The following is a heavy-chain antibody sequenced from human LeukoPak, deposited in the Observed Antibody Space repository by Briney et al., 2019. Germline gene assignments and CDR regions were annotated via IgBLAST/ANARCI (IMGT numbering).Heavy chain of an antibody. Sequence: GVSLRLSCAASGFTFSSYAMSWVRQAPGKGLEWVSAISGSGGSTYYADSVKGRFTISRDNSKNTLYLQMNSLRAEDTAVYYCAKPTHDYGDYGAPPYYFDYWGQGTLVTVSS. CDR3: AKPTHDYGDYGAPPYYFDY. CDR1: GFTFSSYA. V-gene: IGHV3-23*01. D-gene: IGHD4-17*01. J-gene: IGHJ4*02. CDR2: ISGSGGST.